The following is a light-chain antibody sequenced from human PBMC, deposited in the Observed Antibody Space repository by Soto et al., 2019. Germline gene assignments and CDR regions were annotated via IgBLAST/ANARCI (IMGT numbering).Light chain of an antibody. J-gene: IGKJ1*01. CDR3: QQCYNWPQWT. V-gene: IGKV3-15*01. CDR1: QSVDNN. CDR2: GSF. Sequence: EIVMTQSPVTLSASPGESATLSCRASQSVDNNVAWYQQKPGQAPRLLIVGSFARATGIPARFSGSGSGSEFTLTISSLEPEDFAVYYCQQCYNWPQWTFGQGTKVDIK.